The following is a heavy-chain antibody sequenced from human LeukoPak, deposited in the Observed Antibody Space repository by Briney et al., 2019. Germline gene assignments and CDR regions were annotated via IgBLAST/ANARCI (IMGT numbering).Heavy chain of an antibody. CDR1: GGPITEYY. V-gene: IGHV4-59*01. CDR2: IYHTGST. CDR3: ARDRGTTGYYYLDS. Sequence: PSETLSLTCSVSGGPITEYYWSWIRQPPGKGLEWIGYIYHTGSTNYSPSLKSRVTMSVDASRNQFSLKLVSVTAADTAVYYRARDRGTTGYYYLDSWGQGILVTVSS. J-gene: IGHJ4*02. D-gene: IGHD1-26*01.